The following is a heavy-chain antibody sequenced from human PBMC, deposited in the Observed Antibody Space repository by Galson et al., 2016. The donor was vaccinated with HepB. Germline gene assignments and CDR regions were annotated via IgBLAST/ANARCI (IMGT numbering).Heavy chain of an antibody. V-gene: IGHV3-33*01. D-gene: IGHD3-22*01. CDR3: AREKYHITMLVVGAFDI. J-gene: IGHJ3*02. Sequence: SLRLSCAASGFTFSNYGMHWVRQAPGKGLEWVALIWYDGSYKSYAESVKGRFTISRDNSKNTLFLQMNSLRAEDTAVYYCAREKYHITMLVVGAFDIWGQGTMVPVSS. CDR2: IWYDGSYK. CDR1: GFTFSNYG.